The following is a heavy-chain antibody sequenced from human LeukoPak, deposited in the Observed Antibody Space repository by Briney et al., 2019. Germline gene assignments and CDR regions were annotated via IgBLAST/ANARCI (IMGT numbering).Heavy chain of an antibody. D-gene: IGHD1-26*01. CDR2: IKSKTDGGTT. Sequence: PGGSLRLSCAASGFTFSNAWMSWVRQAPGKGLEWVGRIKSKTDGGTTDYAAPVKGRFTISRDDSKNTVSLQMNSLKTEDTAVYYCTLDPLWELLDYWGQGTLVTVSS. CDR1: GFTFSNAW. V-gene: IGHV3-15*01. CDR3: TLDPLWELLDY. J-gene: IGHJ4*02.